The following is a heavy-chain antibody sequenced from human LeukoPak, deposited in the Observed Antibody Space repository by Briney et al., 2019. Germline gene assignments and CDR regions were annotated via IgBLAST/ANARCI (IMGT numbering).Heavy chain of an antibody. V-gene: IGHV3-23*01. J-gene: IGHJ4*02. CDR1: GFTFSSYA. CDR3: AKDEWRIIVVPAAIRFDY. D-gene: IGHD2-2*02. Sequence: PGGSLRLSCAASGFTFSSYAMSWVRQAPGKGLEWVSAISGSGGSTYYADSVKGRFTISRDNSKNTLYLQMNSLRAEDTAVYYCAKDEWRIIVVPAAIRFDYWGQGTLVTVSS. CDR2: ISGSGGST.